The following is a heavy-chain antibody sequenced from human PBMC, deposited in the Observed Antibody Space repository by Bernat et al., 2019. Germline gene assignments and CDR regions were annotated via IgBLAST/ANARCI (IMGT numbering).Heavy chain of an antibody. CDR2: IKSKTNGGTT. J-gene: IGHJ4*02. V-gene: IGHV3-15*01. Sequence: EVQLLESGGGLVQPGGSLRLSCAASGFTFSSYAMSWVRQAPGKGLEWVGRIKSKTNGGTTDYAAPVKGRFAISRDDSKNTLYLQMNSLKTEDTAVYYCTTDGGDYDPFPDWGQGTLVTVSS. CDR3: TTDGGDYDPFPD. CDR1: GFTFSSYA. D-gene: IGHD1-26*01.